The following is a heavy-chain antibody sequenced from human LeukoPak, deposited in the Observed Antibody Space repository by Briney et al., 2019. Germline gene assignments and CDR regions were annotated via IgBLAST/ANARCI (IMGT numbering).Heavy chain of an antibody. CDR3: ARHKVNLYYYGMDV. D-gene: IGHD4-11*01. CDR2: IYYSGSA. CDR1: GGSISSYY. Sequence: LSETLSLTCTVSGGSISSYYWSWIRQPPGKGLEWIGYIYYSGSANYNPSLKSRVTISVDTSKNQFSLKLSSVTAADTAVYYCARHKVNLYYYGMDVWGQGTTVTVSS. V-gene: IGHV4-59*08. J-gene: IGHJ6*02.